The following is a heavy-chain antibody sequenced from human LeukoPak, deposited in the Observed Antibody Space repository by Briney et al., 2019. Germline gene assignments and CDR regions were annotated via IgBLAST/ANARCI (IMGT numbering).Heavy chain of an antibody. CDR3: ARLRIPGDGLNHFDY. Sequence: TSQTLSLTCAVSGGSISSGGYSWSWIRQPPGKGLEWIGYIYHSGSTYYNPSLKSRVTISVDRSKNQFSLKLSSVTAADTAVYYCARLRIPGDGLNHFDYWGQGTLVTVSS. CDR1: GGSISSGGYS. V-gene: IGHV4-30-2*01. CDR2: IYHSGST. J-gene: IGHJ4*02. D-gene: IGHD2-21*02.